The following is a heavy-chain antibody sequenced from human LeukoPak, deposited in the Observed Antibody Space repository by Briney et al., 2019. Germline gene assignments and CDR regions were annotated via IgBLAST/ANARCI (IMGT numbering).Heavy chain of an antibody. CDR2: IISIFGPA. CDR3: ARCDVVHGDYGNDAFDI. Sequence: SVKVSCKASGGTFSSYIISWVRQAPGQGLEWMGEIISIFGPANYAQRLQGRVTITADKSTNTAYMELSSLRSDDSAVYYCARCDVVHGDYGNDAFDIWGQGTMVTVSS. CDR1: GGTFSSYI. D-gene: IGHD4-17*01. V-gene: IGHV1-69*06. J-gene: IGHJ3*02.